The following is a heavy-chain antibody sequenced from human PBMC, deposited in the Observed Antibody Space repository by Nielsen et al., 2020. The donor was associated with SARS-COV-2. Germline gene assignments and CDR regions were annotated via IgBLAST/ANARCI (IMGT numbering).Heavy chain of an antibody. J-gene: IGHJ4*02. V-gene: IGHV3-30*04. CDR3: ARDGYCSGANCHGNDYFDY. Sequence: GESLKISCAASGFTFSTYALHWVRQAPGKGLEWVAGISFDGGNEYYADSVKGRFTISRDNSKNTVYLHLNSLGAEDTAMYYCARDGYCSGANCHGNDYFDYWGQGTLVTVSS. CDR2: ISFDGGNE. D-gene: IGHD2-15*01. CDR1: GFTFSTYA.